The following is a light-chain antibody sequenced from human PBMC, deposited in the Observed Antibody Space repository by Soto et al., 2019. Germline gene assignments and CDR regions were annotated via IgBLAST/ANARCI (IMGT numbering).Light chain of an antibody. J-gene: IGLJ1*01. CDR3: ASYTSRSTLV. Sequence: QSALTQPASVSGXPGQSXTIXCTGSSSDVGGYDFVSWYQHHPGKAPRLMIFDVSNRPSAVSNRFSGSKSGNTASLTISGLQAEDEGDYYCASYTSRSTLVFGTGTKLTVL. V-gene: IGLV2-14*03. CDR1: SSDVGGYDF. CDR2: DVS.